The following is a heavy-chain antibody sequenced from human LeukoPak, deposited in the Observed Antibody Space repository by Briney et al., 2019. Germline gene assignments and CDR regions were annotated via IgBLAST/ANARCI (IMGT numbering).Heavy chain of an antibody. CDR1: GFTFSSSW. J-gene: IGHJ5*02. V-gene: IGHV3-74*01. Sequence: PGGSLRLSCAASGFTFSSSWMHWVRQAPGKGLVLVSRINSDGSSTSYADSVKGRFTISRDNAKNTLYLQMNSLRAEDTAVYYCARDRRAYNWFDPWGQGTLVTVSS. CDR3: ARDRRAYNWFDP. CDR2: INSDGSST.